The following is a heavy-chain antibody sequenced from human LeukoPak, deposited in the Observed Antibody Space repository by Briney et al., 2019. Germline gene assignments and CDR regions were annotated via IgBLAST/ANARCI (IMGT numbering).Heavy chain of an antibody. CDR1: GFTFSSYA. V-gene: IGHV3-23*01. D-gene: IGHD2-2*01. J-gene: IGHJ4*02. CDR3: GKGSYCSSTSCRTGPFDY. CDR2: ISGSGGST. Sequence: GGSLRPSCAASGFTFSSYAMSWVRQAPGKGLEWVSAISGSGGSTYYADSVKGRFTISRDNSKNTLYLQMKSLRAEDTAVYYCGKGSYCSSTSCRTGPFDYWGQGTLVTVSS.